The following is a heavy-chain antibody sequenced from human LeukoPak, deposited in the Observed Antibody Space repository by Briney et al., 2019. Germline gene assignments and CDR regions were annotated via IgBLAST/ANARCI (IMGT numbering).Heavy chain of an antibody. CDR1: GFTVSSNY. J-gene: IGHJ3*02. CDR3: ARYQNSLSAAGMVEKDAFDI. Sequence: GSLRLSCAASGFTVSSNYMSWVRQAPGKGLEWVSVIYSGGSTYYADSVKGRFTISRDNSKNTLYLQMNSLRAEDTAVYYCARYQNSLSAAGMVEKDAFDIWGQGTMVTVSS. V-gene: IGHV3-66*01. CDR2: IYSGGST. D-gene: IGHD6-13*01.